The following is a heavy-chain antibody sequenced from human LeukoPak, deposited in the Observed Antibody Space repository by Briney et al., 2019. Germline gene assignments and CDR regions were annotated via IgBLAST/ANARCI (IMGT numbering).Heavy chain of an antibody. J-gene: IGHJ4*02. CDR3: ASGDYGGNPWYFDY. D-gene: IGHD4-23*01. CDR1: GGSFSGYY. Sequence: SETLSLTCAVYGGSFSGYYWSWIRQPPGKGLEWIGEINHSGSTNYNPSLKSRVTISVDTSKNQFSLKLSSVTAADTAVYYCASGDYGGNPWYFDYWGQGTLVTVSS. V-gene: IGHV4-34*01. CDR2: INHSGST.